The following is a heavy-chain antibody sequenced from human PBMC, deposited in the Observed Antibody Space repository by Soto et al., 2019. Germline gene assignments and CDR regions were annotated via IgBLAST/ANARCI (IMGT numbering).Heavy chain of an antibody. V-gene: IGHV1-18*01. J-gene: IGHJ5*02. CDR3: ATSYDSGFDP. CDR1: GYDFSKFD. D-gene: IGHD3-3*01. Sequence: QIQLVQSGAELKRPGASVRVSCEASGYDFSKFDISWLRQAPGQGPEWMGRISPKSANTNYAQRLQGRVTMTADTSTSTAYMEVRRLRSDDTAVYYCATSYDSGFDPWGQGTLVTVSS. CDR2: ISPKSANT.